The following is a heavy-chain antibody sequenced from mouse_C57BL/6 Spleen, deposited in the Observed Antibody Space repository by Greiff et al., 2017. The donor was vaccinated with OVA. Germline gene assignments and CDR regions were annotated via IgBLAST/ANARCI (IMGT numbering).Heavy chain of an antibody. V-gene: IGHV5-6*01. CDR3: ARDDYDDY. Sequence: DVQLMASWGDLVKPGGSLKLSCAASGFTFSSYGMSCVRQTPAKRLEWVATISSGGSYTYYPDSVKVRFTISGDKAKNTLYLQMSRLKAEDTAMYYCARDDYDDYWGQGTTLTVSS. J-gene: IGHJ2*01. CDR1: GFTFSSYG. D-gene: IGHD2-4*01. CDR2: ISSGGSYT.